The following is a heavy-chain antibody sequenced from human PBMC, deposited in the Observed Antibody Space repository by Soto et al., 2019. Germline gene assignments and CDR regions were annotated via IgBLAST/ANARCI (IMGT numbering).Heavy chain of an antibody. J-gene: IGHJ4*02. CDR3: ARDRLYDSSGYYLLDY. CDR1: GFTFSSYA. Sequence: GGSLRLSCAASGFTFSSYAMRWVRQAPGQGLECVSTISGSEKYYVDSVKGRFTISRDNAKNSLYLQVNSLRADDTAVYYCARDRLYDSSGYYLLDYWGQGTLVTVYS. V-gene: IGHV3-7*03. D-gene: IGHD3-22*01. CDR2: ISGSEK.